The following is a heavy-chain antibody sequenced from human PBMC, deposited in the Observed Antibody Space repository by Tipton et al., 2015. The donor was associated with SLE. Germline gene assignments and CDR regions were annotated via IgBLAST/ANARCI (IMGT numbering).Heavy chain of an antibody. CDR1: RSSFSTAYY. CDR2: YYYTGNT. CDR3: ARATAVAEFFY. V-gene: IGHV4-38-2*01. Sequence: TLSLTCAVSRSSFSTAYYWGWIRQSPGRGLEWVGSYYYTGNTYYNPSLKSRVTIAVDTAKNHVFLKLSSVTAADTAVYYCARATAVAEFFYWGQGALVTVSS. J-gene: IGHJ4*02. D-gene: IGHD6-19*01.